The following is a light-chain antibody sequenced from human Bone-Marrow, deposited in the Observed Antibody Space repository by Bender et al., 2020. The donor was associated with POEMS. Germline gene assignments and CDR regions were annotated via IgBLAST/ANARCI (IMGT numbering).Light chain of an antibody. CDR2: QDS. V-gene: IGLV3-1*01. CDR1: KLGDKF. J-gene: IGLJ2*01. Sequence: SYELAQPPSLSVSPGQTATITCSGDKLGDKFVSWYHQKPGQSPVLVVYQDSRRPSGIPERFSGSNSGNTATLTISGTQAIDEADYYCQAWDSTTVVFGGGTKLTVL. CDR3: QAWDSTTVV.